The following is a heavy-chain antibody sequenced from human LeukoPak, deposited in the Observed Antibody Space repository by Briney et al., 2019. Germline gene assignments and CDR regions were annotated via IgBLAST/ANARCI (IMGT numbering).Heavy chain of an antibody. CDR1: GFTFSSYW. CDR3: AAIWVGDAFDI. J-gene: IGHJ3*02. Sequence: GESLRLSCADSGFTFSSYWMHWVRQAPGKGLEWVAFIRYVGSNKYYADSVKGPFTISRDNSKNTLYLQMNSLRAEDTAVYFCAAIWVGDAFDICGQGAVVTVSS. V-gene: IGHV3-30*02. D-gene: IGHD3-10*01. CDR2: IRYVGSNK.